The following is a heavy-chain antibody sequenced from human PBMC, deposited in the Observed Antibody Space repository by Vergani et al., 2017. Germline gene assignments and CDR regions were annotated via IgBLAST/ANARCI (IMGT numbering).Heavy chain of an antibody. D-gene: IGHD6-13*01. CDR1: GGTFSSYA. J-gene: IGHJ5*02. CDR3: AREGSSWYVNWFDP. CDR2: IIPIFGTA. V-gene: IGHV1-69*06. Sequence: QVQLVQSGAEVKKPGSSVKVSCKASGGTFSSYAIRWVRQAPGQGLEWMGGIIPIFGTANYAQKFQGRVTITADKSTSTAYMELSSLISEDTAVYYCAREGSSWYVNWFDPWGQGTLVTVSS.